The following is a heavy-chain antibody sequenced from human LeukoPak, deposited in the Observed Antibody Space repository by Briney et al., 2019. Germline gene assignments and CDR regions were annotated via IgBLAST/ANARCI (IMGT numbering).Heavy chain of an antibody. CDR2: IIPIFGTA. Sequence: GASVKVSCEASGGTFSRCAISWVRQAPGQGLEWMGGIIPIFGTANYAQKFQGRVTITADESTSTAYMELSSLRSEDTAVYYCAREAHVYGDYGLRYFDYWGQGTLVTVSS. J-gene: IGHJ4*02. CDR3: AREAHVYGDYGLRYFDY. D-gene: IGHD4-17*01. V-gene: IGHV1-69*13. CDR1: GGTFSRCA.